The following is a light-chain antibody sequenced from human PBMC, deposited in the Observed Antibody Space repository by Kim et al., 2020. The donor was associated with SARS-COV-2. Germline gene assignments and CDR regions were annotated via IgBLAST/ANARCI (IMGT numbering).Light chain of an antibody. Sequence: VSPGQTASITCSADKLGHKYASWFQQKPGQPPLMGIFQDNKRPSGIPERFSGSNFGSTATLTIRGTQAMDEADYYCQAWDNNIAIFGTGTKVTVL. CDR2: QDN. J-gene: IGLJ1*01. CDR3: QAWDNNIAI. CDR1: KLGHKY. V-gene: IGLV3-1*01.